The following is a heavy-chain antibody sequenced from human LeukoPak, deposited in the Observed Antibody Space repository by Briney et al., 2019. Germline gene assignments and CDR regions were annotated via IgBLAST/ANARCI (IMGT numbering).Heavy chain of an antibody. D-gene: IGHD6-6*01. Sequence: KPSETLSLTCAVYGGSFSGYYWSWIRQPPRKGLEWIGEINHSGSTNYNPSLKSRVTISVDTSKNQFSLKLSSVTAADTAVYYCARGEQLVAVFDYWGQGTLVTVSS. CDR1: GGSFSGYY. CDR2: INHSGST. V-gene: IGHV4-34*01. CDR3: ARGEQLVAVFDY. J-gene: IGHJ4*02.